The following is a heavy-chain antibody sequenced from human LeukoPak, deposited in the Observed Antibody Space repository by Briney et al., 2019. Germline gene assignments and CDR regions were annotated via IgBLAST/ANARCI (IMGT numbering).Heavy chain of an antibody. J-gene: IGHJ4*02. V-gene: IGHV3-23*01. CDR1: GFTFSSYA. CDR3: AKDSGDYYMYDY. CDR2: ISGSGGST. D-gene: IGHD3-22*01. Sequence: GGSLRLSCAASGFTFSSYAMSWARQAPGKGLEWVSLISGSGGSTYYADSVKGRFTISRDNSKNTLSLQMNSLRAEDTAVYYCAKDSGDYYMYDYWRGGTVVTVS.